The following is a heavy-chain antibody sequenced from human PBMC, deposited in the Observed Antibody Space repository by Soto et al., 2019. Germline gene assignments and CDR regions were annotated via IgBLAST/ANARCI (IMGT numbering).Heavy chain of an antibody. CDR1: GYTFSNYG. Sequence: ASVKVSCKASGYTFSNYGINWVRQAPGQGLEWMGWISGYNGNTNYAQKFQDRVTMTTDTSASTAYMELWSLRSDDTAMYYCARDHSSSWHDFDYWGQGTLVTVSS. J-gene: IGHJ4*02. D-gene: IGHD6-13*01. CDR2: ISGYNGNT. CDR3: ARDHSSSWHDFDY. V-gene: IGHV1-18*01.